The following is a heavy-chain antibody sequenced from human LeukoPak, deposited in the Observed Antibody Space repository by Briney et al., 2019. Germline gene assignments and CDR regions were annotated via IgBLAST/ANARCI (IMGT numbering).Heavy chain of an antibody. Sequence: PGGSLRLSCAASGFIFSDYYMSWIRQAPGKGLEWVSYISSSGSTIYYADSVKGRFTISRDNAKNSLYLRMNSLRAEDTAVYYCARDQGVGATTKRGGAFDIWGQGTMVTVSS. CDR3: ARDQGVGATTKRGGAFDI. V-gene: IGHV3-11*04. D-gene: IGHD1-26*01. J-gene: IGHJ3*02. CDR1: GFIFSDYY. CDR2: ISSSGSTI.